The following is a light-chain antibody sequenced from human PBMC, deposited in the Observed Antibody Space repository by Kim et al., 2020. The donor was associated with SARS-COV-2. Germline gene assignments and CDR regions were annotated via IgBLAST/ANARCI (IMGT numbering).Light chain of an antibody. CDR2: GKN. CDR1: NLRSYY. Sequence: ALGQTVRITCQGDNLRSYYASWYQQKPGQAPVLVFYGKNNRPSGIPDRFSGSYSGNTASLTITAAQAEDEADYYCNSRETSANHWMFGGGTQLTVL. CDR3: NSRETSANHWM. V-gene: IGLV3-19*01. J-gene: IGLJ3*02.